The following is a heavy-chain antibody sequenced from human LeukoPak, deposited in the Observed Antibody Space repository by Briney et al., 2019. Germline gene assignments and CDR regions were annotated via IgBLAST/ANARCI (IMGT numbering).Heavy chain of an antibody. D-gene: IGHD4-17*01. V-gene: IGHV3-11*04. CDR3: ARDKLTSDNLSWFDP. Sequence: GGSLRLSCEASGFTFTNNWMTWIRQAPGKGLEWVSYISSSGSTIYYADSVKGRFTISRDNAKNSLYLQMNSLRAEDTAVYYCARDKLTSDNLSWFDPWGQGTLVTVSS. CDR2: ISSSGSTI. J-gene: IGHJ5*02. CDR1: GFTFTNNW.